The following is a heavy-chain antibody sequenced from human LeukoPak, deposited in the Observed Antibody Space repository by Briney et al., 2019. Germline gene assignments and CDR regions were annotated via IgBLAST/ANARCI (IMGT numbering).Heavy chain of an antibody. CDR3: ARGTDMTPISGYYSFVY. J-gene: IGHJ4*02. Sequence: SETLSLTCTVSGGSISSYYWGWIRQPPGKALEWIGQIFYSGNTWYNPSLNSRVTISVDTSKNQFSLKLSSVTAADTAVYYCARGTDMTPISGYYSFVYWGQGTLVSVSS. V-gene: IGHV4-59*01. D-gene: IGHD5-12*01. CDR2: IFYSGNT. CDR1: GGSISSYY.